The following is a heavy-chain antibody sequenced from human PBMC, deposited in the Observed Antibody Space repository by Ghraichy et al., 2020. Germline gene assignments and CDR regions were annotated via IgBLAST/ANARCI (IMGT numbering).Heavy chain of an antibody. D-gene: IGHD2-2*01. J-gene: IGHJ4*02. CDR1: GGSFSGYY. CDR3: ARVDAVYCSSTSCYYFDY. CDR2: INHSGST. V-gene: IGHV4-34*01. Sequence: SETLSLTCAVYGGSFSGYYWSWIRQPPGKGLEWIGEINHSGSTNYNPSLKSRVTISVDTSKNQFSLKLSSVTAADTAVYYCARVDAVYCSSTSCYYFDYWGQGTLVTVSS.